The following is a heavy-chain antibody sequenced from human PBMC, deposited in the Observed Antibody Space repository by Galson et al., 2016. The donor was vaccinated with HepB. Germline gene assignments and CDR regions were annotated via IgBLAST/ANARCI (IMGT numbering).Heavy chain of an antibody. CDR1: GFALGRYG. Sequence: SLRLSCAVSGFALGRYGVHWVRQAPGKGLEWVSVIWYDGNRRYYADSVKGRFTVSRETSKNTVYLQMNSLTAEDTAVYYCARDDDTNSNDSRFQYWGQGTQVTVAS. D-gene: IGHD2/OR15-2a*01. CDR3: ARDDDTNSNDSRFQY. V-gene: IGHV3-33*01. CDR2: IWYDGNRR. J-gene: IGHJ1*01.